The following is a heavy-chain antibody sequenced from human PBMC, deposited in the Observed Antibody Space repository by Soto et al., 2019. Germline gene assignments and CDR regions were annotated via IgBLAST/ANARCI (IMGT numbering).Heavy chain of an antibody. CDR1: GYGFIRYG. V-gene: IGHV1-18*01. D-gene: IGHD6-13*01. CDR3: ARGDIIAAAGIFDY. J-gene: IGHJ4*02. Sequence: ASVKVSWQAFGYGFIRYGIRWVRPAPGQGLEWMGWISAYNHNTNYAQKLQGRVTMTTDTSTSTAYVELRSLRSDDTAVYYCARGDIIAAAGIFDYCGQGTPVTVSS. CDR2: ISAYNHNT.